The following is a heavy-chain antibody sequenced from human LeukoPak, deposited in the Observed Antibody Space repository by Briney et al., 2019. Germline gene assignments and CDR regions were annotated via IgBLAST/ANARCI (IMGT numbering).Heavy chain of an antibody. CDR2: ISYDGSNK. CDR1: GFTFSSYG. V-gene: IGHV3-30*18. J-gene: IGHJ4*02. CDR3: AKDHPGDY. Sequence: GGSLRLSCAASGFTFSSYGMHWVRQAPGKGLEWVAVISYDGSNKYYADSVKGRFTISRDNSKNTLYLQMNSLRAEDTAVYYCAKDHPGDYWGQGTLVTVSS.